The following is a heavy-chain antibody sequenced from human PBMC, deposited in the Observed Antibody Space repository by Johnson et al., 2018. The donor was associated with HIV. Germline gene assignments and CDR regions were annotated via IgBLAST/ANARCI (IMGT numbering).Heavy chain of an antibody. Sequence: VQLVESGGGLVQPGGSLRLSCAASGFTFSSYDMHWVRQPTGKGLEWVSAIGTLGDTYYPDSVKGRFTISRDNSKNTLYLQMNSLRAEDTALYYCAKGYSSSWYLDAFDTWGQGTMVTVSS. CDR1: GFTFSSYD. D-gene: IGHD6-13*01. CDR2: IGTLGDT. CDR3: AKGYSSSWYLDAFDT. J-gene: IGHJ3*02. V-gene: IGHV3-13*01.